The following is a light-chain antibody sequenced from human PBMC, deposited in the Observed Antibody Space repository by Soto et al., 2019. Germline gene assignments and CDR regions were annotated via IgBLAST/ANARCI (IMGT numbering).Light chain of an antibody. CDR2: DVS. V-gene: IGLV2-14*01. J-gene: IGLJ1*01. CDR3: SSYTSSSTPV. Sequence: QSALTQPASVSGSPGQSITISCTGTSSDVSGYNYVSWYQQHPGKAPKLMIYDVSNRPSGVSNRFSGSKSGNTASLTISGLQAEDEADYYCSSYTSSSTPVFGTGTKVTVL. CDR1: SSDVSGYNY.